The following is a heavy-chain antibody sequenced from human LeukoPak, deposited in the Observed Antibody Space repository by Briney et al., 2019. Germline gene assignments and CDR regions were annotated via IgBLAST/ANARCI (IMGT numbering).Heavy chain of an antibody. D-gene: IGHD1-1*01. CDR1: GGSINSYY. Sequence: SETLSLTCTVSGGSINSYYWSWIQQPPGKGLEWIGYIYYSGSTNYNPSLKSRVTILVDTSKNQFSLKLSSVTAADTAVYYCARVGDWNDLVYWGQGTLVTVSS. J-gene: IGHJ4*02. V-gene: IGHV4-59*01. CDR2: IYYSGST. CDR3: ARVGDWNDLVY.